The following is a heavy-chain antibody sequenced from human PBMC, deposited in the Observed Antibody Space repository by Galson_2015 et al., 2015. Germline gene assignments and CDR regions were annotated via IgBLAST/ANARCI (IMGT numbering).Heavy chain of an antibody. V-gene: IGHV1-69*13. Sequence: SVKVSCKASGGTFSSYAISWVRQAPGQGLEWMGGIIPIFGTANYAQKFQGRVTITADASTSTAYMELSSLRSEDTAVYYCAREGSPQYNWNYAGDYSGIDVSGQGTTVTVSS. CDR2: IIPIFGTA. D-gene: IGHD1-7*01. CDR3: AREGSPQYNWNYAGDYSGIDV. J-gene: IGHJ6*02. CDR1: GGTFSSYA.